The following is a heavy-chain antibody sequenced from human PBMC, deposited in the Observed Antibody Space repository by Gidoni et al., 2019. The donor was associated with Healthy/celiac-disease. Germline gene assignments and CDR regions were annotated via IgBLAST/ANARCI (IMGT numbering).Heavy chain of an antibody. CDR2: ISCRGGRT. V-gene: IGHV3-23*01. CDR3: AKDHDVDYYDSSGSGYNWFDP. J-gene: IGHJ5*02. CDR1: GFTFSSYA. D-gene: IGHD3-22*01. Sequence: EVQLLESGGGLVQPGGFLRLSCSASGFTFSSYALIWVRQAPGKGLEWVSAISCRGGRTYYADSGKGQFTISRDNSKNTLYLQMNSLRAEDTAVNYCAKDHDVDYYDSSGSGYNWFDPWGQGTLVTVSS.